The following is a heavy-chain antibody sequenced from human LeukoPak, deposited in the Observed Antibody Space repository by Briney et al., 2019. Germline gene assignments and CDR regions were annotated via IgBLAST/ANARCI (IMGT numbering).Heavy chain of an antibody. J-gene: IGHJ4*02. CDR3: AISGWDVDY. V-gene: IGHV4-38-2*01. CDR2: IYHSGST. CDR1: GYSISSGYY. D-gene: IGHD6-25*01. Sequence: SETLSLTCAVSGYSISSGYYWGWIRQPPGKGLEWIGSIYHSGSTYYNPSLKSRVTISVDTSKNQFSLKLSSVTAADTAVYYCAISGWDVDYWGQGTLVTVSS.